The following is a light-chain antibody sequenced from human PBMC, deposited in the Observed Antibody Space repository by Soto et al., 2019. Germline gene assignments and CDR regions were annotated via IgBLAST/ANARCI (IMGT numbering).Light chain of an antibody. CDR1: QSVTNW. Sequence: DIQMTQSPSTLSASVGDRVTITCRASQSVTNWLAWYQQKPGKAPNLLIYDASRLQSGIPSRFSGSGSGTEFTLTISSLQPDDFATYYCQQYTAYPYTFGRGTKVDIK. CDR2: DAS. CDR3: QQYTAYPYT. J-gene: IGKJ2*01. V-gene: IGKV1-5*01.